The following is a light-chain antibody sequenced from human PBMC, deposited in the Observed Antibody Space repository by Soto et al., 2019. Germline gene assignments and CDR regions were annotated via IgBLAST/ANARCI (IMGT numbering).Light chain of an antibody. CDR2: DAS. CDR3: QQRNKWAPGVWT. CDR1: QSVSSY. V-gene: IGKV3-11*01. Sequence: EIVLTQSPATLSLSPGERATLSCRASQSVSSYLAWYQHKPGQAPWLLIYDASNRATGIPARFSGSGSGTDCTPTISSLEPEDFAVEYCQQRNKWAPGVWTFGQGTKVEIK. J-gene: IGKJ1*01.